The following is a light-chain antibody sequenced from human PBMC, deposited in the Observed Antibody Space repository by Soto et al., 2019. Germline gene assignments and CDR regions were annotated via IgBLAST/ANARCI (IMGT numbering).Light chain of an antibody. V-gene: IGKV1-39*01. CDR1: QSINAF. J-gene: IGKJ1*01. CDR3: QQGFSSPPT. CDR2: AGS. Sequence: DIQMTQSPSSLSASVGDRVTITCRASQSINAFLNWYQQKPGKAPKLLIYAGSTLQSGVPSRFSGTRSGTEFTLTISSLQPDDFATYYCQQGFSSPPTFGQGTNVDIK.